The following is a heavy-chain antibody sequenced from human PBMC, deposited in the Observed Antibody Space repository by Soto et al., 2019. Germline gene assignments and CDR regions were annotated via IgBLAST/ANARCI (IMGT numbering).Heavy chain of an antibody. Sequence: EVQLVESGGGLVQPGGSLRLSCAASGFTVSSNYMSWVRQAPGKGLEWVSVTYSGGSTYYADSVKGRFTISRDNSXXTLYLQMNSLRAEDTAVYYCARARNGDYYYYGMDVWGQGTTVTVSS. CDR2: TYSGGST. V-gene: IGHV3-66*01. CDR1: GFTVSSNY. CDR3: ARARNGDYYYYGMDV. D-gene: IGHD1-1*01. J-gene: IGHJ6*02.